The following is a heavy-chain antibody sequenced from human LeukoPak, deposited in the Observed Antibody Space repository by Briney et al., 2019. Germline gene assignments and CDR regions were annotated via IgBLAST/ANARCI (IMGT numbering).Heavy chain of an antibody. V-gene: IGHV4-61*02. D-gene: IGHD2-2*01. CDR2: IYTSGST. J-gene: IGHJ4*02. CDR3: ARQVPYTSRPDY. Sequence: SETLSLTCTVSGGSISSGDYYWSWIRQPAGKGLEWIGRIYTSGSTNYNPSLKSRVTISVDTSKNQFSLKLDSVTAADTAVYYCARQVPYTSRPDYWGQGTLVTVSS. CDR1: GGSISSGDYY.